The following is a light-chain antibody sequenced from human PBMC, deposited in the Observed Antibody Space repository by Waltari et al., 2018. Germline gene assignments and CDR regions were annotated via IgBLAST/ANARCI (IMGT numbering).Light chain of an antibody. CDR1: SSTIGAGYD. Sequence: QSVLKHPPPVSGAPGQRVTTSRPGRSSTIGAGYDVHWYQKLPGNAPKLLIYGNSTRPSGVPDRFPGSKSGTSASLAITGLQAEDEADYYCQSYDSSLSDVVFGGGTKLTVL. CDR3: QSYDSSLSDVV. CDR2: GNS. J-gene: IGLJ2*01. V-gene: IGLV1-40*01.